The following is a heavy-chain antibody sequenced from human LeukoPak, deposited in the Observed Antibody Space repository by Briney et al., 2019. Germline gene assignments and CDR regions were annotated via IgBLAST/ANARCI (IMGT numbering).Heavy chain of an antibody. V-gene: IGHV3-48*01. CDR1: GFTFNTYT. CDR3: ARGHSAYLDAFDI. D-gene: IGHD5-12*01. CDR2: ISGSSGII. J-gene: IGHJ3*02. Sequence: GGSLRLSCAASGFTFNTYTMNWVRQAPGKGLEWVSYISGSSGIIDYADSVRGRFTISRDNAKNSLYLQMNSLRAEDTAVYYCARGHSAYLDAFDIWGQGTMVTVSS.